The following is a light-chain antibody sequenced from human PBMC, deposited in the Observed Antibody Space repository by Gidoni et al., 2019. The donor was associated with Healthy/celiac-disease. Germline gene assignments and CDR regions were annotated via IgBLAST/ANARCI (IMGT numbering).Light chain of an antibody. Sequence: EIVLTQSPTTLSLSPGERATLSCTDSQIVSSYLAWYQQKPGQAPRLLIYDASTRATGIPARFSGSGSGTDFTLTISSLELEDFAVYYCQQSRNWPFTFGHGTKVDIK. CDR1: QIVSSY. J-gene: IGKJ3*01. CDR2: DAS. CDR3: QQSRNWPFT. V-gene: IGKV3-11*01.